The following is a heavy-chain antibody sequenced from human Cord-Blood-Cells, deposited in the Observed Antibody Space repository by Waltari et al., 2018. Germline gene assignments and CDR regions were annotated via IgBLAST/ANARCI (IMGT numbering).Heavy chain of an antibody. J-gene: IGHJ4*02. V-gene: IGHV3-53*01. CDR2: IYSSGST. CDR1: GFTVSSNY. D-gene: IGHD1-20*01. Sequence: EVQLVESGGGLIQPGGSLRLSCAASGFTVSSNYMSWLRQAPGTGLEWVSVIYSSGSTYYADSVKGRFTISRDNSKNTLYLQMNSLRAEDTAVYYCARDLPSRDYKGDYWGQGTLVTVSS. CDR3: ARDLPSRDYKGDY.